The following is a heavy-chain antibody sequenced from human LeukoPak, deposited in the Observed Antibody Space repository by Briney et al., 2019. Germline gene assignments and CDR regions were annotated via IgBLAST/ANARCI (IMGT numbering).Heavy chain of an antibody. J-gene: IGHJ4*02. V-gene: IGHV1-24*01. Sequence: GASVKVSCKVSGYTLTVLSMYSGRQAPGKGLEWMGGFDPEDGETIYAQKFQGRVTMTEDTSTDTAYMELSSLRSEDTAVYYCATLARLKWRQGTLVTVSS. CDR3: ATLARLK. CDR1: GYTLTVLS. D-gene: IGHD6-19*01. CDR2: FDPEDGET.